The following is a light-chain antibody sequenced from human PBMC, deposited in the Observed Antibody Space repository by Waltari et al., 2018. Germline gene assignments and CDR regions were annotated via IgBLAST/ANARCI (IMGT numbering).Light chain of an antibody. CDR3: LLYMGSGIWV. CDR1: SGSLSSTSY. J-gene: IGLJ3*02. V-gene: IGLV8-61*01. Sequence: QTVVTQEPSLSVSPGGTVTLPCALNSGSLSSTSYASWYQQTPGQAPRKRVYKPDTRSSGVPDRFSGSSLGNKAALTITGAQADDESDYYCLLYMGSGIWVFGGGTKLTVL. CDR2: KPD.